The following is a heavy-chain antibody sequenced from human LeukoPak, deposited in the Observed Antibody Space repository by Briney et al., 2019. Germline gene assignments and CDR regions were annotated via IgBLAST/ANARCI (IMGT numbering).Heavy chain of an antibody. D-gene: IGHD3-3*02. J-gene: IGHJ6*02. CDR1: GFTFSSYS. V-gene: IGHV3-48*01. CDR3: ARDESISVDYGMDV. CDR2: ISSSSSTI. Sequence: GGSLRLSCAASGFTFSSYSMNWVRQAPGKGLEWVSYISSSSSTIYYADSVKGRFTISRDNAKNSLYLQMNSLRAEDTAVYHCARDESISVDYGMDVWGQGTTVTVSS.